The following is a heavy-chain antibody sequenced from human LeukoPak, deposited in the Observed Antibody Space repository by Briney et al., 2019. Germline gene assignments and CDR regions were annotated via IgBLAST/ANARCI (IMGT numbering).Heavy chain of an antibody. Sequence: GASVKVSCKASGYTFTSYYMHWVRQAPGQGLEWMGIINPSGGSTSYAQKFQGRVTMTRDTSTSTVYMELSSLRSEDTAVYYCAKDYFGVVVMVGFDYWGQGTLVTVSS. CDR2: INPSGGST. J-gene: IGHJ4*02. D-gene: IGHD2-15*01. CDR3: AKDYFGVVVMVGFDY. CDR1: GYTFTSYY. V-gene: IGHV1-46*01.